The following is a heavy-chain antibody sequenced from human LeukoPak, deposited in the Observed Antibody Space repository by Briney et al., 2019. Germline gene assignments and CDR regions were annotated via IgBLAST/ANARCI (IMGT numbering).Heavy chain of an antibody. V-gene: IGHV3-23*01. CDR1: GFTFSSYA. D-gene: IGHD2-8*01. Sequence: GGSLRLSCSASGFTFSSYAMNWVRQAPGRGLEWVSGFSGSGGTTYYADPVKGRFTISRDNSKNTLYLQMNSLRAEDTAVYYCANGNRCTSPNCLGYYYFYMDVWGKGTTVTVSS. CDR2: FSGSGGTT. J-gene: IGHJ6*03. CDR3: ANGNRCTSPNCLGYYYFYMDV.